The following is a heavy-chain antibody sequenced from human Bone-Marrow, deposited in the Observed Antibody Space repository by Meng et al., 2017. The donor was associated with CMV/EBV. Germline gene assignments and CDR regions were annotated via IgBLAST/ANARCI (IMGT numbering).Heavy chain of an antibody. CDR3: ARAWRFAGGYYVAARYYFDY. V-gene: IGHV4-34*01. CDR1: GGSFSGYY. Sequence: SETLSLTCAVYGGSFSGYYWSWIRQPPGKGLEWIGEINHSGSTNYNPSLKSRVTISVDTSKNQFSLKLSSVTAADTAVYYCARAWRFAGGYYVAARYYFDYWGQGNLVPVSS. CDR2: INHSGST. J-gene: IGHJ4*02. D-gene: IGHD3-22*01.